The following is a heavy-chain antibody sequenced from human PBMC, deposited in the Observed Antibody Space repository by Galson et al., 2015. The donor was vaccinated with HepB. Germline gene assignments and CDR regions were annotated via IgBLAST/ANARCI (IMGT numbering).Heavy chain of an antibody. J-gene: IGHJ6*02. Sequence: SVKVSCKASGYTFTSYAMHWVRQAPGQRLEWMGWINAGNGNTKYSQKFQGRVTITRDTSASTAYMELSSLRSEDTAVYYCAGGDYGGNSGYGMDVWGQGTTVTVSS. CDR2: INAGNGNT. D-gene: IGHD4-23*01. CDR1: GYTFTSYA. CDR3: AGGDYGGNSGYGMDV. V-gene: IGHV1-3*01.